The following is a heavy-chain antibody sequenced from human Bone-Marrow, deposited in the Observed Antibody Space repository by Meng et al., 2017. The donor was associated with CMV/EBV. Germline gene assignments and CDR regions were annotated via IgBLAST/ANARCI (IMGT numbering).Heavy chain of an antibody. CDR3: ARERREVYLDY. CDR2: FSPYNGNT. Sequence: SCKAFGYPLTNSGISWVRQAPGQGLEWRGWFSPYNGNTKYAQKFQDRVSMTTNTATNTAYMELKNLRSDDTAIYYCARERREVYLDYWGQGTLVTVSS. CDR1: GYPLTNSG. V-gene: IGHV1-18*01. J-gene: IGHJ4*02.